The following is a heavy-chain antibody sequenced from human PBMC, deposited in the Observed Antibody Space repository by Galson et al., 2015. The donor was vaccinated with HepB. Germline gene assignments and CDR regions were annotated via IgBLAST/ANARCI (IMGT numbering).Heavy chain of an antibody. CDR1: GFSLTTSGVG. CDR2: IYWDGDK. D-gene: IGHD6-19*01. CDR3: AQRTYYSSGWYIIDY. J-gene: IGHJ4*02. Sequence: PALVKPTQTLTLTCTFSGFSLTTSGVGVGWIRQPPGKALEWLALIYWDGDKRYSPSLKNRLTITKDTSKNQVVLTMTNVDPVDTATYYCAQRTYYSSGWYIIDYWGQGTLVTVSS. V-gene: IGHV2-5*02.